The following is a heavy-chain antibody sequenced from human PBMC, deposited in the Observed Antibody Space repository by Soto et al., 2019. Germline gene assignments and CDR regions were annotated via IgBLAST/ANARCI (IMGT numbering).Heavy chain of an antibody. CDR1: GFTFRIHD. D-gene: IGHD3-10*01. V-gene: IGHV3-64D*06. Sequence: GSLRLSCAASGFTFRIHDMHWVRRTPGKGLEYVSGITRDGRNTYYGDSVKGRFIISRDNAKDTVSLRMSRLRTEDTGLYFFVKEANPFINSLVFVVFDLWGQR. J-gene: IGHJ4*02. CDR3: VKEANPFINSLVFVVFDL. CDR2: ITRDGRNT.